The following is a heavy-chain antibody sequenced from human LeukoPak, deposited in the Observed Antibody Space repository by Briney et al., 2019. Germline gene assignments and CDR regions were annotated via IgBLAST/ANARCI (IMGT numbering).Heavy chain of an antibody. CDR1: GGSISSSSYY. CDR3: ARGYYDSRGYSNTFDI. D-gene: IGHD3-22*01. CDR2: INYSGNT. V-gene: IGHV4-61*05. J-gene: IGHJ3*02. Sequence: PSETLSLTCTVSGGSISSSSYYWGWIRQPPGTGLEWIGYINYSGNTKYNPSLESRVTISVDASNNQFSLRLSSVTAADTAFYYCARGYYDSRGYSNTFDIWGQGTLVTVSS.